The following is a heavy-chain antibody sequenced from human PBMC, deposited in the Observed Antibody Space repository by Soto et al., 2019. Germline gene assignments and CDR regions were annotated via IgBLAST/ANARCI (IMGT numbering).Heavy chain of an antibody. CDR2: IYYSGST. CDR3: ARMSLGATAS. J-gene: IGHJ5*02. CDR1: GGSISSYY. Sequence: QVQLQESGPGLVKPSETLSLTCTVSGGSISSYYWSWIRQPPGKGLEWIGYIYYSGSTNYNPSLQSGVTISVDTSKNEFSLKLSSVTAADTAVYYCARMSLGATASWGQGTLVTVSS. V-gene: IGHV4-59*08. D-gene: IGHD1-26*01.